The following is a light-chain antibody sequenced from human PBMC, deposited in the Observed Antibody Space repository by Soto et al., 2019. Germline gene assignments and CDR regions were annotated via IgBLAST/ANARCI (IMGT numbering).Light chain of an antibody. Sequence: EIVMTQSPATLSVSPGERVTLSCRASQSLSSHLAWYQQKPGQAPGLLIYGVSTRATGVPTRFSGSASGTEFTLNIRSLLSEDVAVYYCQQYHDWPLTFGGGTKVEIK. J-gene: IGKJ4*01. CDR1: QSLSSH. V-gene: IGKV3-15*01. CDR3: QQYHDWPLT. CDR2: GVS.